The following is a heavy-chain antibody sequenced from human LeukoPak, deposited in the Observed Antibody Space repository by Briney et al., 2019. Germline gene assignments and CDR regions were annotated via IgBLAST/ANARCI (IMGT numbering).Heavy chain of an antibody. J-gene: IGHJ4*02. CDR1: GFTFSSYW. Sequence: GGSLRLSCAASGFTFSSYWMSWVRQAPGKGLEWVANIKQDGSEKYYVDSVKGRFTISRDNAKNSLYLQMNSLRAEDTAVYYCARDNPSGYNSGWPLGHWGQGTLVTVSS. CDR2: IKQDGSEK. V-gene: IGHV3-7*01. D-gene: IGHD6-19*01. CDR3: ARDNPSGYNSGWPLGH.